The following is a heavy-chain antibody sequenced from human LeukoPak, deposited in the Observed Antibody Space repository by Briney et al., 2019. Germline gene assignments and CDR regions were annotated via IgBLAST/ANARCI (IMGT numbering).Heavy chain of an antibody. V-gene: IGHV1-69*04. CDR1: GGTFSSYA. D-gene: IGHD4-17*01. CDR3: ARVLTTVTPDAFDI. Sequence: SVKVSCKASGGTFSSYAISWVRQAPGQGLEWMGRIIPILGIANYAQRFQGRVTITADKSTSTAYMELSSLRSEDTAVYYCARVLTTVTPDAFDIWGQGTMVTVSS. J-gene: IGHJ3*02. CDR2: IIPILGIA.